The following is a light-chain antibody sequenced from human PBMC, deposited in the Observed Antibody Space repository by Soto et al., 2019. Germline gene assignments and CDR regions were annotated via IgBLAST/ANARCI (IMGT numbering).Light chain of an antibody. CDR3: QQYNGYSWT. J-gene: IGKJ1*01. CDR1: QSISSW. Sequence: DIQMTQSPSTLSASVGDRVTITCRASQSISSWLAWYQQKPGKAPKLLIYKASSLESGVPSRFSGSGSGTDFTLTISSLQPDDFATYFCQQYNGYSWTFGQGTKVEIK. CDR2: KAS. V-gene: IGKV1-5*03.